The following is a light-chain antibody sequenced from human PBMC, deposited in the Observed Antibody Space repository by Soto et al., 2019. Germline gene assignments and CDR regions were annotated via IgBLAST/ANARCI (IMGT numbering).Light chain of an antibody. J-gene: IGKJ4*01. V-gene: IGKV3-11*01. CDR3: QQRSNWPPLT. CDR1: HSVSSY. Sequence: EIVLPQSPDTLSLSPGERATLSCRASHSVSSYLAWYQQKPGQAPRLLISDASNRATGIPARFSGSLSGTDFTLTISFLEPEDVAVYYCQQRSNWPPLTVCGGTKVEIK. CDR2: DAS.